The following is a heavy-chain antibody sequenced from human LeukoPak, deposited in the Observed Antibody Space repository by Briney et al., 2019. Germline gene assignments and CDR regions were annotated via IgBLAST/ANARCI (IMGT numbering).Heavy chain of an antibody. V-gene: IGHV1-46*01. CDR1: GYTFTSYH. CDR3: ARARPGYCISTSCFFDY. Sequence: ASVKVSCKASGYTFTSYHMHWVRQAPGQGLEWMGMINTSGASTAYAQKFQGRVTMTRDISTSTVDMELSSLRSEDTAVYYCARARPGYCISTSCFFDYWGQGTLVTVSS. D-gene: IGHD2-2*01. CDR2: INTSGAST. J-gene: IGHJ4*02.